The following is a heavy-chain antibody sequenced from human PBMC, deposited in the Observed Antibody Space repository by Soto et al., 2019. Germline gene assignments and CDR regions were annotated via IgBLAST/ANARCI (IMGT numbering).Heavy chain of an antibody. CDR3: ARGYVDTGPRGDMDV. J-gene: IGHJ6*02. CDR2: ISSSGDTI. D-gene: IGHD5-18*01. Sequence: EVQLVESGGGLVQPGGSLRLSCAASGFTFSSYEMNWVRQAPGKGLEWVSYISSSGDTIYYSESVEGRFTTSRDNAKNSLFLQMNSLRAEDTAVYHCARGYVDTGPRGDMDVWGQGTTVTVSS. V-gene: IGHV3-48*03. CDR1: GFTFSSYE.